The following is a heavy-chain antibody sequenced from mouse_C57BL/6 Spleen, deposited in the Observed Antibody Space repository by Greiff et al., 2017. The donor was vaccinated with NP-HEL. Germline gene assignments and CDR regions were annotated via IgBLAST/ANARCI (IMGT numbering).Heavy chain of an antibody. CDR2: ISDGGSYT. J-gene: IGHJ4*01. CDR1: GFTFSSYA. D-gene: IGHD2-3*01. Sequence: EVKLVESGGGLVKPGGSLKLSCAASGFTFSSYAMSWVRQTPEKRLEWVATISDGGSYTYYPDNVKGRFTISRDNAKNNLYLQMSHLKSEDTAMYYCAREGGTIYDGYYVLYAMDYWGQGTSVTVSS. V-gene: IGHV5-4*01. CDR3: AREGGTIYDGYYVLYAMDY.